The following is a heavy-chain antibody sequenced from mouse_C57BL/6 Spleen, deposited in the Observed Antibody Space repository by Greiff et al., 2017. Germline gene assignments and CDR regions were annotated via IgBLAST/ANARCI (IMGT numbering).Heavy chain of an antibody. D-gene: IGHD1-1*01. CDR2: IWPGGGT. J-gene: IGHJ3*01. Sequence: VQLQQSGPGLVAPSQSLSITCTVSGFSLTSYAISWVRQPPGKGLEWLGVIWPGGGTNYNSALKSRLSISKDNSKSQVFLKMNSLQTDDTARYYCARHYGLLEVFAYWGQGTLVTVSA. CDR3: ARHYGLLEVFAY. V-gene: IGHV2-9-1*01. CDR1: GFSLTSYA.